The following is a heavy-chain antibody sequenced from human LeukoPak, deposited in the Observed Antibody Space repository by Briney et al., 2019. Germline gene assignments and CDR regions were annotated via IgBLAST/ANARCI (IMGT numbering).Heavy chain of an antibody. CDR2: ISTSGSII. D-gene: IGHD6-13*01. V-gene: IGHV3-48*03. CDR3: ARDATTEPGTVYMDV. J-gene: IGHJ6*03. CDR1: GFTFSSYW. Sequence: PGGSLRLSCAASGFTFSSYWMSWVRQAPGKGLEWILHISTSGSIIHYADFVKGRFTISRDNAKNSLYLQMNSLRAEDTALYFCARDATTEPGTVYMDVWGKGTTVTIS.